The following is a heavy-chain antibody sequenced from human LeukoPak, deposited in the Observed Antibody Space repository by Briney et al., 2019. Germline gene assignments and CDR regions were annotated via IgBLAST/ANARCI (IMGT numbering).Heavy chain of an antibody. J-gene: IGHJ4*02. D-gene: IGHD4-11*01. V-gene: IGHV1-2*02. CDR2: INPNSGGT. CDR1: GYTFTGPY. CDR3: YIYSNYSY. Sequence: ASVKVSRKASGYTFTGPYIHWMRQAPGQGLEWMGWINPNSGGTNYAQKFQGRVTMTRDTSISTAYMELSRLRSDDTAVYYCYIYSNYSYWGQGTLVTVSS.